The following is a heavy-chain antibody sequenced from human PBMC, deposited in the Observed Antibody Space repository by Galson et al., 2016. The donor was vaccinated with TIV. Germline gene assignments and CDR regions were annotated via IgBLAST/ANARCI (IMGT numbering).Heavy chain of an antibody. J-gene: IGHJ2*01. Sequence: SVKVSCKASGGIFRNYPISWVRQAPGQGLEWMGGIIPIFNIADYAQQFQGRVTITADESARTVSMELSSLRSDDTAVYYCARAGGGYHDTYWYFDLWGRGTLVTVSS. CDR2: IIPIFNIA. CDR3: ARAGGGYHDTYWYFDL. CDR1: GGIFRNYP. V-gene: IGHV1-69*13. D-gene: IGHD3-22*01.